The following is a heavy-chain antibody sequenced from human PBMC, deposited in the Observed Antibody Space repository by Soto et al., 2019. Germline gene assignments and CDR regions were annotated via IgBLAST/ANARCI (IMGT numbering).Heavy chain of an antibody. CDR3: AKDRSTYYLVPPFDP. D-gene: IGHD3-10*01. J-gene: IGHJ5*02. V-gene: IGHV3-23*01. CDR1: GFTFSSYA. CDR2: ISGSGGST. Sequence: GGSLILSCAASGFTFSSYAMSWVRPAPGKGLEWVSAISGSGGSTYYADSVKGRFTISRDNSKNTLYLQMNSLRAEDTAVYYCAKDRSTYYLVPPFDPWGQGTLVTVSS.